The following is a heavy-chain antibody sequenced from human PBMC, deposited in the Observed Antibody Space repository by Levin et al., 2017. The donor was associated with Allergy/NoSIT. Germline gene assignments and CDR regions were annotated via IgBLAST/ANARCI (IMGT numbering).Heavy chain of an antibody. CDR3: ARDLSSSWSLYYYGMDV. Sequence: ASVKVSCKASGYTFTSYGISWVRQAPGQGLEWMGWISAYNGNTNYAQKLQGRVTMTTDTSTSTAYMELRSLRSDDTAVYYCARDLSSSWSLYYYGMDVWGQGTTVTVSS. D-gene: IGHD6-13*01. V-gene: IGHV1-18*01. CDR1: GYTFTSYG. CDR2: ISAYNGNT. J-gene: IGHJ6*02.